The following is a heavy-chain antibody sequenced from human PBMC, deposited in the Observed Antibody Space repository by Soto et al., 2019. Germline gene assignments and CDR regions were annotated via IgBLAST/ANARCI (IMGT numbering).Heavy chain of an antibody. J-gene: IGHJ3*02. V-gene: IGHV3-23*01. CDR1: GFTFNNYA. CDR3: ARDHPRYYYDSSGYYVDAFDI. CDR2: ISGTGGST. Sequence: PGGSLRLSCAASGFTFNNYAMNWVRQAPGKGLEWVATISGTGGSTYYADSVKGRFTISRDNSKNTPYLQMNSLRSEDTAVYYCARDHPRYYYDSSGYYVDAFDIWGQGTMVTVSS. D-gene: IGHD3-22*01.